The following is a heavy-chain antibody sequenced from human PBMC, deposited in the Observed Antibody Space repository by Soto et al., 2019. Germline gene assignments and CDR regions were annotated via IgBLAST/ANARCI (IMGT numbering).Heavy chain of an antibody. CDR3: ARGLGDILTGYYDVSLTTNDY. Sequence: ASVKVSCKASGYTFTIYDINWVLQATGQGLEWMGWMNPNSGNTGYAQKFQGRVTMTRNTSISTAYMELSSLRSEDTAVYYCARGLGDILTGYYDVSLTTNDYWG. CDR2: MNPNSGNT. D-gene: IGHD3-9*01. CDR1: GYTFTIYD. J-gene: IGHJ4*01. V-gene: IGHV1-8*01.